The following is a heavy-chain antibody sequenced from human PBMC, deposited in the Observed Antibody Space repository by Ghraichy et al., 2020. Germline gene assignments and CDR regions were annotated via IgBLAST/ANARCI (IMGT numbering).Heavy chain of an antibody. CDR1: GGSISSYY. V-gene: IGHV4-59*01. J-gene: IGHJ3*02. D-gene: IGHD1-1*01. Sequence: SETLSLTCTISGGSISSYYWSWIRQPPGKGLEWIGYIYHTDTNYNPSLKSRVAISVDTSKSQFSLKLSSVTAADTAIYYCARGNWIEEGFDAFDIWGQGTMVTVSS. CDR3: ARGNWIEEGFDAFDI. CDR2: IYHTDT.